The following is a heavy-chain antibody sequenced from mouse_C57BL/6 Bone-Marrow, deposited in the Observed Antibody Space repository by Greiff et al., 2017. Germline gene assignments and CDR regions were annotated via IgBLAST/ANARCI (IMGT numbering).Heavy chain of an antibody. CDR3: ASILYYCDY. CDR1: GFSLTSYG. CDR2: IWSGGST. J-gene: IGHJ2*01. V-gene: IGHV2-2*01. Sequence: VKLMESGPGLVQPSQSLSITCTVSGFSLTSYGVHWVRQSPGKGLEWLGVIWSGGSTDYNAAFISRLSISKDNSKSQVFFKMNSLQADDTAIYXCASILYYCDYWGQGTTLTVSS.